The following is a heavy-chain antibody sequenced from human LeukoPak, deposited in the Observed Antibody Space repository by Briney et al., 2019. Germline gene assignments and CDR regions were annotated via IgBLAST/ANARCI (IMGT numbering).Heavy chain of an antibody. V-gene: IGHV3-7*01. CDR1: GFTFSSYW. D-gene: IGHD6-13*01. Sequence: GGSLRLSCAASGFTFSSYWMSWVRQAPGKGLEWVANIKQDGSEKYYVDSVKGRFTISRDNAKNSLYLQMNSLRAEDTAVYYCARDGPIAAAAKLNPLDYWGQGALVTVSS. CDR3: ARDGPIAAAAKLNPLDY. CDR2: IKQDGSEK. J-gene: IGHJ4*02.